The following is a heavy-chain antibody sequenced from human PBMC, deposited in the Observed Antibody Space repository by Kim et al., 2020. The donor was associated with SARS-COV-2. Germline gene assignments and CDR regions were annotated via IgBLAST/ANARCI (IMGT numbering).Heavy chain of an antibody. CDR3: ARGGGGYVYFDY. J-gene: IGHJ4*01. Sequence: GGSLRLSCAASGFTFSSYAMHWVRQAPGKGLEWVAVISYDGNNKYYADSVKGRFTISRYNSKNTLYLQMNSLRAEDMAVYYCARGGGGYVYFDYWGHGTLVTVSS. CDR1: GFTFSSYA. D-gene: IGHD5-18*01. V-gene: IGHV3-30-3*01. CDR2: ISYDGNNK.